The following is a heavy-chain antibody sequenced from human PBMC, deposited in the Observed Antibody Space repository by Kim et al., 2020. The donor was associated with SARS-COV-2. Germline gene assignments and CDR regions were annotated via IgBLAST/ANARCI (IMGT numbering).Heavy chain of an antibody. V-gene: IGHV3-30*04. CDR3: ARDHSGSYYGFDAFDI. CDR2: ISYDGSNK. Sequence: GGSLRLSCAASGFTFSSYAMHWVRQAPGKGLEWVAVISYDGSNKYYADSVKGRFTISRDNSKNTLYLQMNSLRAEDTAVYYCARDHSGSYYGFDAFDIWG. D-gene: IGHD1-26*01. J-gene: IGHJ3*02. CDR1: GFTFSSYA.